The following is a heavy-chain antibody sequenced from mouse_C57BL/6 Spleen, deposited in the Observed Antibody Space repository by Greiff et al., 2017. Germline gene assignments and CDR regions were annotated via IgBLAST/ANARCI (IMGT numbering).Heavy chain of an antibody. CDR1: GFSLTSYA. J-gene: IGHJ2*01. D-gene: IGHD1-1*01. CDR2: IWPGGGT. CDR3: ARRKSYYGSRGDYFDY. V-gene: IGHV2-9-1*01. Sequence: VQLQQSGPGLVAPSQSLSITCTVSGFSLTSYAISWVRQPPGKGLEWLGVIWPGGGTNYNSALKARLSISKDNSKSQVFLKMNSLQTDDTARYYCARRKSYYGSRGDYFDYWGQGTTLTVSS.